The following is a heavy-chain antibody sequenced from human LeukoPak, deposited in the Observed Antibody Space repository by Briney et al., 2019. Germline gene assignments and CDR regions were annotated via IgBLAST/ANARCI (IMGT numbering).Heavy chain of an antibody. CDR2: IIPNLGTT. CDR3: ATTNDGGGYQWGDFFDF. CDR1: GGTSNSHA. V-gene: IGHV1-69*04. J-gene: IGHJ4*02. D-gene: IGHD3-22*01. Sequence: SVKVSCKASGGTSNSHAVSWVRQAPGQGLEWMGRIIPNLGTTNRAQNFQDRVTLTADKSTNTAYMELTSLTSDDTAVYYCATTNDGGGYQWGDFFDFWGQGTLVTVSS.